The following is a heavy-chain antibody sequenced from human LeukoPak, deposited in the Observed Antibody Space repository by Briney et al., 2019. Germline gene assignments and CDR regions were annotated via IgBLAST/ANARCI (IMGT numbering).Heavy chain of an antibody. CDR3: ARGKWPRELLAWFDP. J-gene: IGHJ5*02. D-gene: IGHD3-10*01. CDR1: GGTFSSYA. V-gene: IGHV1-69*04. CDR2: IIPIFGIA. Sequence: ASVKVSCKASGGTFSSYAISWVRQAPGQGLEWMGRIIPIFGIANYAQKFQGRVTITADKSTSTAYMELSSLRSEDTAVYYCARGKWPRELLAWFDPWGQGTLVTVSS.